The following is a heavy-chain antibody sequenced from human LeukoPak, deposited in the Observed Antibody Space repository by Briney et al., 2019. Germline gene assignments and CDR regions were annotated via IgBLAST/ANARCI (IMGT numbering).Heavy chain of an antibody. CDR1: GFTFSTYD. V-gene: IGHV3-23*01. CDR2: ISGSGGST. D-gene: IGHD6-19*01. CDR3: AKDLAAVPGNKYFAY. J-gene: IGHJ4*02. Sequence: GGSLRLSCAASGFTFSTYDMSWVRQAPGKGLEWLSSISGSGGSTYYAASVKGRFTTSRDNSKHTLYLQMNGLRAEDTAVYYCAKDLAAVPGNKYFAYWGQGTLVTVSS.